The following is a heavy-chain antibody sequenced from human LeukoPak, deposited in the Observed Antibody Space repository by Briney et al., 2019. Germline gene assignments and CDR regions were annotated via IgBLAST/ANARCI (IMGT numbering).Heavy chain of an antibody. J-gene: IGHJ3*02. CDR2: CHYSGNT. CDR1: GFTFSSYA. D-gene: IGHD3/OR15-3a*01. V-gene: IGHV4-59*13. Sequence: GSLRLSCAASGFTFSSYAMSWIRQPPGKGLEWIGYCHYSGNTNYNPSLKSRATISVDMSKNQFSLTLNSVTAADPAVYYCARSDSSTSRSAFDIWGQGTRVTASS. CDR3: ARSDSSTSRSAFDI.